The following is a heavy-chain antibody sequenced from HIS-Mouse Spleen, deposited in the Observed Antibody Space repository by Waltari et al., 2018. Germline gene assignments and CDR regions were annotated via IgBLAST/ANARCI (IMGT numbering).Heavy chain of an antibody. V-gene: IGHV1-2*02. Sequence: QVQLVQSGAEVKKPGASVKVSCKASGYTFTGYYMHWVRQAPGQGLEWMGWINPNSCGTNYAQKFQGRVTMTRDTSISTAYMELSRLRSDDTAVYYCAREPLQYYYDSSGYYYIRGGFDYWGQGTLVTVSS. CDR2: INPNSCGT. CDR3: AREPLQYYYDSSGYYYIRGGFDY. CDR1: GYTFTGYY. J-gene: IGHJ4*02. D-gene: IGHD3-22*01.